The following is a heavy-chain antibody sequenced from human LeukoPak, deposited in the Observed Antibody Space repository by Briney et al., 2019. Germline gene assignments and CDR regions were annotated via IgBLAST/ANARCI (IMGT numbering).Heavy chain of an antibody. Sequence: PSETLSLTCAVYGGSFSGYYWSWIHQPPGKGLEWIGEINHSGSTNYNPSLKSRVTISVDTSKNQFSLKLSSVTAADTAVYYCARTNNPRLRGNYYYYYGMDVWGQGTTVTVSS. CDR2: INHSGST. V-gene: IGHV4-34*01. CDR1: GGSFSGYY. CDR3: ARTNNPRLRGNYYYYYGMDV. J-gene: IGHJ6*02. D-gene: IGHD1-14*01.